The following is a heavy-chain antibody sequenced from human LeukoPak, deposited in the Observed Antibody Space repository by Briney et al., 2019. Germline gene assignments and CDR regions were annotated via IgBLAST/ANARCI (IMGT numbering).Heavy chain of an antibody. CDR3: AREPGFDSSGYLNWFDP. CDR1: GGSISSYY. V-gene: IGHV4-59*01. Sequence: SETLSLTCTVSGGSISSYYWSWIRQPPGKGLEWIACFSYGGSTKYNPSLKSRFTISVDTSKNQLSLELSSVTAADTAVYYCAREPGFDSSGYLNWFDPWGQGTLVSVST. D-gene: IGHD3-22*01. J-gene: IGHJ5*02. CDR2: FSYGGST.